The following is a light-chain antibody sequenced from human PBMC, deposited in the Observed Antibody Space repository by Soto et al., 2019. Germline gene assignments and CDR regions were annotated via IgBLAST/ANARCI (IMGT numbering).Light chain of an antibody. CDR2: AAS. CDR1: QTISGY. J-gene: IGKJ1*01. V-gene: IGKV1-39*01. Sequence: DIQMTQSPPSLSASVGDRVTITCRASQTISGYLNWYQQKPGKAPKLLIYAASTLQSGVPSRFSGSGSGTDFTLTISSLQPEDFATYYCQQSYKTWTFGQGTKVEIK. CDR3: QQSYKTWT.